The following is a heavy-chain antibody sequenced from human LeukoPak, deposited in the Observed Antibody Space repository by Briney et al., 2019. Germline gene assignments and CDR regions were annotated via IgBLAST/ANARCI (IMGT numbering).Heavy chain of an antibody. CDR2: ISGSGGST. J-gene: IGHJ4*02. Sequence: GGSLRLSCAASEFTFSSYAMSWVRQAPGKGLEWVSAISGSGGSTYYADSVKGRFTISRDNSKNTLYLQMNSLRAEDTAVYYCAKVRVDIVVVPAAPLSYWGQGTLVTVSS. V-gene: IGHV3-23*01. D-gene: IGHD2-2*01. CDR1: EFTFSSYA. CDR3: AKVRVDIVVVPAAPLSY.